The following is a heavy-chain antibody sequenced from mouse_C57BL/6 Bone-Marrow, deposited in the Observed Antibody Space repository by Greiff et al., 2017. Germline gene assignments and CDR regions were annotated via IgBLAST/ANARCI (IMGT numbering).Heavy chain of an antibody. CDR3: ARHLPEGNYGSSHDY. D-gene: IGHD1-1*01. CDR2: ISSGGSYT. Sequence: EVKVVESGGDLVKPGGSLKLSCAASGFTFSSYGMSWVRQTPDKRLEWVATISSGGSYTYYPDSVKGRFTISRDNAKNTLYLQMSSLKSEDTAMYYCARHLPEGNYGSSHDYWGQGTTLTVSS. CDR1: GFTFSSYG. J-gene: IGHJ2*01. V-gene: IGHV5-6*01.